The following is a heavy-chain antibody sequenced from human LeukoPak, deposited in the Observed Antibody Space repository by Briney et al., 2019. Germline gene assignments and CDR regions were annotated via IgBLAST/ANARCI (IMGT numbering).Heavy chain of an antibody. D-gene: IGHD1-26*01. CDR2: INPNSGGT. Sequence: ASVKVSCKASGGTFSSYAISWVRQAPGQGLEWMGWINPNSGGTNYAQKFQGRVTMTRDTSISTAYMELSRLRSDDTAVYYCAPSLGATFDYWGQGTLVTVSS. J-gene: IGHJ4*02. CDR3: APSLGATFDY. V-gene: IGHV1-2*02. CDR1: GGTFSSYA.